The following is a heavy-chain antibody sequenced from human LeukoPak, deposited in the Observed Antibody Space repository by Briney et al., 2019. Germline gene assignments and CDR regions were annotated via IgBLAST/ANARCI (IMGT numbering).Heavy chain of an antibody. D-gene: IGHD1-26*01. CDR2: IYYSGST. Sequence: SETLSLTCTVSGGSISSGGYYWSWIRQHPGKGLEWIGYIYYSGSTYYNPSLKSRVTISVDTSKNQFSLKLSSVTAADTAVYYCATPGARPENTPDAFDIWGQGTMVTVSS. CDR1: GGSISSGGYY. CDR3: ATPGARPENTPDAFDI. V-gene: IGHV4-31*03. J-gene: IGHJ3*02.